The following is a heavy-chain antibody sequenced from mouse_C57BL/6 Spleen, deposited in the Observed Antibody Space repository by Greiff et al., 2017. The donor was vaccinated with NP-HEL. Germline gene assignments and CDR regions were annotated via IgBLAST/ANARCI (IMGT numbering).Heavy chain of an antibody. D-gene: IGHD1-1*01. CDR3: ARGEYYGSSYEGGYYFDY. CDR2: IDPSDSET. CDR1: GYTFTSYW. V-gene: IGHV1-52*01. Sequence: QVQLKESGAELVRPGSSVKLSCKASGYTFTSYWMHWVKQRPIQGLEWIGNIDPSDSETHYNQKFKDKATLTVDKSSSTAYMQLSSLTSEDSAVYYCARGEYYGSSYEGGYYFDYWGQGTTLTVSS. J-gene: IGHJ2*01.